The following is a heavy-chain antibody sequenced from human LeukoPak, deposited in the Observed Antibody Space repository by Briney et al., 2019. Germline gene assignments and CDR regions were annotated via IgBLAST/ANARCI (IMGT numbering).Heavy chain of an antibody. CDR2: INHDGSED. D-gene: IGHD5/OR15-5a*01. V-gene: IGHV3-7*04. CDR1: GFIFSNYW. J-gene: IGHJ4*02. CDR3: AGAESVYY. Sequence: GGSLKLSCEASGFIFSNYWMQWVRQAPAKGLEWVASINHDGSEDNYMDSVKGRFTISRDNSKNSMWLQMNSLRAEDTAVYYCAGAESVYYWGQGTLVTVSS.